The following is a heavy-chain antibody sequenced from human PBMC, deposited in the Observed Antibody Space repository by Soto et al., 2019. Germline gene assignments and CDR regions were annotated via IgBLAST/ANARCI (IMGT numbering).Heavy chain of an antibody. V-gene: IGHV2-5*02. CDR1: GFSLSTSGVG. D-gene: IGHD7-27*01. J-gene: IGHJ4*02. Sequence: QITLKESGPTLVKPTQTLTLTCTFSGFSLSTSGVGVGWIRQPPEKAMAWIALIYWDDDKRYIPSLKSRLTITKDTSKNQVVRTMTNMDPVDTATYYCAHSLIPNWGSRGAFDSWGEGTLVTVSS. CDR3: AHSLIPNWGSRGAFDS. CDR2: IYWDDDK.